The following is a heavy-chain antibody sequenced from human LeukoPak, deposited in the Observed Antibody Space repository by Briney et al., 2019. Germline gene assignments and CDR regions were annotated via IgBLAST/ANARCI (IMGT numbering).Heavy chain of an antibody. V-gene: IGHV3-74*01. D-gene: IGHD3-10*01. J-gene: IGHJ1*01. Sequence: GGPLRLSCAASGFTFSEALMHWVRQAPGKGLVWVSRINNDVSTTRYADSVKGRFTISRDNAKNTLYLQMNSLRAEDTAVYYCARVSGPGMNEYFHLWGQGTLVTVSS. CDR3: ARVSGPGMNEYFHL. CDR2: INNDVSTT. CDR1: GFTFSEAL.